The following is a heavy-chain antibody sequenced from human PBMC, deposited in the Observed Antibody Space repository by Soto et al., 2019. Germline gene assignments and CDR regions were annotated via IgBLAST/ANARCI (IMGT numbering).Heavy chain of an antibody. Sequence: EVQLLESGGGLIQPGGSLRLSCAVSGFSFSKYAMSWVRQAPGRGLEWVSLISGSGDSTYYADSVKGRFTISRDNSMNAVHLQMNSLRAEDTALYYCARDRTEVITIFGVVVYYFDYWGQGTLVTVSS. CDR3: ARDRTEVITIFGVVVYYFDY. J-gene: IGHJ4*02. D-gene: IGHD3-3*01. V-gene: IGHV3-23*01. CDR1: GFSFSKYA. CDR2: ISGSGDST.